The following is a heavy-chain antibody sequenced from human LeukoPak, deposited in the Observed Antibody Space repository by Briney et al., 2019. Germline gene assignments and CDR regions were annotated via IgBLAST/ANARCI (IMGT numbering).Heavy chain of an antibody. CDR2: ISAYNGNT. V-gene: IGHV1-18*01. CDR3: ARVSGSYFPLSLDYFDY. J-gene: IGHJ4*02. Sequence: ASVKVSCKASGYTFTSYGISWVRQAPGQGLEWMGWISAYNGNTNYAQKLQGRVTMTSDTSTSTAYMELRSLRSDDTAVYYCARVSGSYFPLSLDYFDYWGQGTLVTVSS. D-gene: IGHD1-26*01. CDR1: GYTFTSYG.